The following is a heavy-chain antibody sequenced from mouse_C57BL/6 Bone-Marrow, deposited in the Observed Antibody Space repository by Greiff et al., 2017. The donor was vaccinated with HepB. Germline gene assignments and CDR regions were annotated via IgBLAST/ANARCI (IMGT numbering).Heavy chain of an antibody. D-gene: IGHD2-3*01. V-gene: IGHV5-9*01. CDR1: GFTFSSYT. Sequence: DVKLVESGGGLVKPGGSLKLSCAASGFTFSSYTMSWVRQTPEKRLEWVATISGGGGNTYYPDSVKGRFTISRDNAKNTLYLQMSSLRSEDTALYYCARWSDGYYLSLYYAMDYWGQGTSVTVSS. CDR2: ISGGGGNT. J-gene: IGHJ4*01. CDR3: ARWSDGYYLSLYYAMDY.